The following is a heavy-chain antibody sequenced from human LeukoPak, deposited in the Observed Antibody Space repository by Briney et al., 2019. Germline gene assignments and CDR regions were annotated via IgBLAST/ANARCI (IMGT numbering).Heavy chain of an antibody. D-gene: IGHD3-3*01. CDR3: ARAASQSDFWSDKPGLDY. Sequence: SETLSLTCTVSGGSISSGGYYWSWVRQHPGKGLEWIGYIYYSGSTYYNPSLKSRVTISVDTSKNQFSLKLSSVTAADTAVYYCARAASQSDFWSDKPGLDYWGQGTLVTVSS. J-gene: IGHJ4*02. CDR1: GGSISSGGYY. CDR2: IYYSGST. V-gene: IGHV4-31*03.